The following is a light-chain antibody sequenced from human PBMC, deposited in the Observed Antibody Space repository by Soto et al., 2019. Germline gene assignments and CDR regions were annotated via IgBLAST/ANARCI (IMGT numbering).Light chain of an antibody. V-gene: IGKV3-20*01. CDR1: QSVSSSY. J-gene: IGKJ3*01. Sequence: EIVLTQSPGTLSLSPGERATLSCRASQSVSSSYLAWYQQKPGQAPRLLIYGASSRATGIQDRFSGSGSGTDFTLTISRLEPEDFAVYYCQQYGSSPPVTFGPGTKVDI. CDR2: GAS. CDR3: QQYGSSPPVT.